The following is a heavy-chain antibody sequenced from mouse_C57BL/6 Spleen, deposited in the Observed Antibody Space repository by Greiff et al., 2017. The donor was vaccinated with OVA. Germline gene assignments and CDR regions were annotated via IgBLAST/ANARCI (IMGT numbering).Heavy chain of an antibody. CDR3: ARRGYGSSFYAMDY. V-gene: IGHV5-4*01. D-gene: IGHD1-1*01. CDR2: ISDGGSYT. Sequence: EVQRVESGGGLVKPGGSLKLSCAASGFTFSSYAMSWVRQTPEKRLEWVATISDGGSYTYYPDNVKGRFTISRDNAKNNLYLQMSHLKSEDTAMYYCARRGYGSSFYAMDYWGQGTSVTVSS. CDR1: GFTFSSYA. J-gene: IGHJ4*01.